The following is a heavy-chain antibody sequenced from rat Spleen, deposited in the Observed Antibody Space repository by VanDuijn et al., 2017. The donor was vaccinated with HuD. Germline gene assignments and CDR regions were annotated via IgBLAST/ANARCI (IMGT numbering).Heavy chain of an antibody. J-gene: IGHJ3*01. D-gene: IGHD1-10*01. Sequence: EVQLVESGGGLVQPGRSMRLSCAASGFTFSDYGMVWVLQAPTKGLEWVASISYDGSSTYYRDSVKGRFTISRDNAKSTLYLQMNSLRSEDTATYYCTTENYWFAYWGQGTLVTVSS. V-gene: IGHV5-20*01. CDR2: ISYDGSST. CDR3: TTENYWFAY. CDR1: GFTFSDYG.